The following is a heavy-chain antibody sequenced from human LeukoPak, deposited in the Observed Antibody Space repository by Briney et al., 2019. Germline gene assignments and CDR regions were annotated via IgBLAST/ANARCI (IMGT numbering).Heavy chain of an antibody. J-gene: IGHJ4*02. D-gene: IGHD3-22*01. Sequence: ASVKVSRKASGYTFTSYGISWVRQAPGLGLEWMGWISAYNGNTNYAQKLQGRVTMTTDTSTSTAYMELRSLRSDDTAVYYCARDGSLISYDSSGYDYWGQGTLVTVSS. CDR1: GYTFTSYG. V-gene: IGHV1-18*01. CDR3: ARDGSLISYDSSGYDY. CDR2: ISAYNGNT.